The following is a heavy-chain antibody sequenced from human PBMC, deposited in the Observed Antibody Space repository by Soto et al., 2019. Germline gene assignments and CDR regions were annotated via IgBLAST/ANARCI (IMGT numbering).Heavy chain of an antibody. CDR2: IRGSGGDT. D-gene: IGHD3-22*01. Sequence: GGSLRLSCAASGFTCSFCAMNWVRQAPGKGLEWVSSIRGSGGDTYYADSVKGRFTISRDYSKNTLHLQMNSLRVEDTAVYYCAKWHSDSYYYFDYWGQGTLVTVSS. J-gene: IGHJ4*02. CDR1: GFTCSFCA. CDR3: AKWHSDSYYYFDY. V-gene: IGHV3-23*01.